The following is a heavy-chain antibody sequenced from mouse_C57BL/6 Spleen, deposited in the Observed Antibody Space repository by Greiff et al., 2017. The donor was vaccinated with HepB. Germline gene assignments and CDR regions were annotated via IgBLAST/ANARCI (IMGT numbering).Heavy chain of an antibody. J-gene: IGHJ3*01. Sequence: QVQLKQSGPGLVAPSQSLSITCTVSGFSLTSYGVDWVRQSPGKGLEWLGVIWGVGSTNYNSALKSRLSISKDNSKSQVFLKMNSLQTDDTAMYYCASGGHYYYGSSPFAYWGQGTLVTVSA. CDR2: IWGVGST. V-gene: IGHV2-6*01. CDR1: GFSLTSYG. CDR3: ASGGHYYYGSSPFAY. D-gene: IGHD1-1*01.